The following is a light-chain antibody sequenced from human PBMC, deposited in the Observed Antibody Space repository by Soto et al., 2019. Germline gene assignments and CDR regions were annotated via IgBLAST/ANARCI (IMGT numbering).Light chain of an antibody. Sequence: DIQMTQSPSTLSASEGDRVTITCRASQSINNWLAWYQQKPGKAPKLLISKASNLKSGVASRFSGTGSGTEFTITISSLQPDDFASYYCQQYDSYPFTFGGGTKVEI. CDR2: KAS. J-gene: IGKJ4*01. V-gene: IGKV1-5*03. CDR3: QQYDSYPFT. CDR1: QSINNW.